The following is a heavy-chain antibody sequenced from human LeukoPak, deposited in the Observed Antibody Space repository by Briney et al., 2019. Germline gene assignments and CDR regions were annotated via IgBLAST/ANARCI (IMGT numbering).Heavy chain of an antibody. J-gene: IGHJ3*02. V-gene: IGHV4-38-2*02. CDR3: ARVDSSGWYKWDAFDI. D-gene: IGHD6-19*01. CDR2: IYPSGST. CDR1: GYSISSGYY. Sequence: SETLSLTCTVSGYSISSGYYWGWIRQPPGKGLEWIGSIYPSGSTYYNPSLKSRVTISVDKSKNQFSLKLSSVTAADTAVYYCARVDSSGWYKWDAFDIWGQGTMVTVSS.